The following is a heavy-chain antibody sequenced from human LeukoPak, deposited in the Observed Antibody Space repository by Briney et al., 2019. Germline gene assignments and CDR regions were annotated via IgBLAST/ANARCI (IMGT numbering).Heavy chain of an antibody. CDR2: ISSNGGST. V-gene: IGHV3-64*01. CDR3: ARVGYDFWSSYYYYMDV. Sequence: PGGSLRLSCGASGFTFSSYAMHWVRQAPGKGLEYVSAISSNGGSTYYANSVKGRFTISRDNSKNTLYLQMGSLRAEDMAVYYCARVGYDFWSSYYYYMDVWGKGTTVTVSS. J-gene: IGHJ6*03. D-gene: IGHD3-3*01. CDR1: GFTFSSYA.